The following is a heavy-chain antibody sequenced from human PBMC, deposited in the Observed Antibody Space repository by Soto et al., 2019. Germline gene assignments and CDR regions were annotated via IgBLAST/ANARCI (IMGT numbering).Heavy chain of an antibody. D-gene: IGHD2-15*01. Sequence: QVQLVQSGAEVKKPGSSVKVSCKASGGTFSTYTISWVRQAPGQGLEWMGRIIPILGTANYAQKFQGRVTITADKSTSTAFMELSSLRSEDTAVYFCARSGLVTDAVDIWGQGTMVTVSS. CDR1: GGTFSTYT. V-gene: IGHV1-69*08. J-gene: IGHJ3*02. CDR2: IIPILGTA. CDR3: ARSGLVTDAVDI.